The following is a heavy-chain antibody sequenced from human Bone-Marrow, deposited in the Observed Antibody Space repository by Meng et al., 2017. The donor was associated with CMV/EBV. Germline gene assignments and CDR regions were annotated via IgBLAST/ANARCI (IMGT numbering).Heavy chain of an antibody. J-gene: IGHJ4*01. Sequence: SETLSLTCAVYGGSFSGYYWSWIRQPPGKGLEWIGEINHSGSNNYNPSLKSRVTISVDTSKNQFSLKLSSVTAADTAVYYCVRGASRQDDWGQGTLVTVSS. CDR1: GGSFSGYY. CDR3: VRGASRQDD. D-gene: IGHD6-6*01. V-gene: IGHV4-34*01. CDR2: INHSGSN.